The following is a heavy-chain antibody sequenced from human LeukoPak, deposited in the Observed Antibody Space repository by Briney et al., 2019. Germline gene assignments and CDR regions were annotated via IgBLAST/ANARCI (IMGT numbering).Heavy chain of an antibody. V-gene: IGHV3-15*01. CDR1: GFTFINAW. CDR2: IKSKSAGGAT. D-gene: IGHD5-12*01. CDR3: TAERGYKYYY. J-gene: IGHJ4*02. Sequence: PGGSLRLSCAASGFTFINAWMSWVRQAPGKGLEWVGRIKSKSAGGATDYAAPVKGRFTISRDDSENTLYLQMNSLKTEDTAVYYCTAERGYKYYYWGQGSLVTVSS.